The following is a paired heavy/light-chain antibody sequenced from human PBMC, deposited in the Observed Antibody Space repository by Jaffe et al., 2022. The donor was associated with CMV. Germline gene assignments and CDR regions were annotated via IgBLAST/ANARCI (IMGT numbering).Heavy chain of an antibody. CDR1: GYTFTSYG. Sequence: QVQLVQSGAEVKKPGASVKVSCKASGYTFTSYGISWVRQAPGQGLEWMGWISAYNGNTNYAQKLQGRVTMTTDTSTSTAYMELRSLRSDDTAVYYCAANFCSSTSCYKYYYGMDVWGQGTTVTVSS. CDR3: AANFCSSTSCYKYYYGMDV. CDR2: ISAYNGNT. J-gene: IGHJ6*02. D-gene: IGHD2-2*02. V-gene: IGHV1-18*01.
Light chain of an antibody. J-gene: IGKJ3*01. Sequence: DIVMTQSPLSLPVTPGEPASISCRSSQSLLHSNGYNYLDWYLQKPGKSPQLLIYLGSNRASGVPDRFSGSGSGTDFTLKISRVEAEDVGVYYCMQALQTPRIFTFGPGTKVDIK. CDR3: MQALQTPRIFT. CDR1: QSLLHSNGYNY. V-gene: IGKV2-28*01. CDR2: LGS.